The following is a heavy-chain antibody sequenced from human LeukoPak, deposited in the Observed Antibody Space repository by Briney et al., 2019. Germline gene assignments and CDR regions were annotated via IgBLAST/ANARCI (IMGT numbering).Heavy chain of an antibody. Sequence: ASVTVSCKASEYTFVGYYMHWVRQAPGQGLEWMGWINPRSGGTNYAEKFQGRVSMTRDTSINTAYMELRRLRFDDTAVYYCARGDNAAHFFDFWGQGSLVTVSS. J-gene: IGHJ4*02. CDR2: INPRSGGT. CDR1: EYTFVGYY. CDR3: ARGDNAAHFFDF. V-gene: IGHV1-2*02. D-gene: IGHD2-2*01.